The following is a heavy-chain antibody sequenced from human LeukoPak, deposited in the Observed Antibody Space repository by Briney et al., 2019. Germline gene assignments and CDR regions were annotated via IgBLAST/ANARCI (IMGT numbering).Heavy chain of an antibody. Sequence: PGGSLRLSCAASGFTFDDYAMHWVRQALGKGLEWVSLISGDGGSTYYADSVKGRFTISRDNSKNSLYLQMNSLRTEDTALYYCAKDGYRYGSGSYCAYWGQGTLVTVSS. D-gene: IGHD3-10*01. CDR1: GFTFDDYA. V-gene: IGHV3-43*02. CDR3: AKDGYRYGSGSYCAY. CDR2: ISGDGGST. J-gene: IGHJ4*02.